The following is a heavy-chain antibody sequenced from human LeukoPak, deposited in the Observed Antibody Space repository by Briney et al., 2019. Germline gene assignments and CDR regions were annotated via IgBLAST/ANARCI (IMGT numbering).Heavy chain of an antibody. CDR2: ISASGGGT. CDR1: GFTFSSYA. V-gene: IGHV3-23*01. CDR3: ARVHFSSSPYFDY. J-gene: IGHJ4*02. Sequence: GGSLRLSCAASGFTFSSYAMSWVRQAPGKGLEWVSSISASGGGTYYADSVKGRFTISRDNSKNTVYLQMNSLRAEDTAVYYCARVHFSSSPYFDYWGQGTLVTVSS. D-gene: IGHD6-6*01.